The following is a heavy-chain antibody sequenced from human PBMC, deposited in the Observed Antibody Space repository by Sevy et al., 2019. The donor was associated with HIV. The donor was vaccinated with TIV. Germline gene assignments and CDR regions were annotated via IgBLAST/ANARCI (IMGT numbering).Heavy chain of an antibody. V-gene: IGHV1-24*01. D-gene: IGHD2-15*01. CDR1: GYTLIKLS. CDR3: ATVGLRYFSGSSTYQGDWFDP. J-gene: IGHJ5*02. CDR2: FDPQHGET. Sequence: ASVKVSCKVSGYTLIKLSIHWVRQAPGKGLEWMGHFDPQHGETIYAERFQGRVTITADTSIDTGYMELSRLTSEDTAVYYCATVGLRYFSGSSTYQGDWFDPWGQGTLVTVSS.